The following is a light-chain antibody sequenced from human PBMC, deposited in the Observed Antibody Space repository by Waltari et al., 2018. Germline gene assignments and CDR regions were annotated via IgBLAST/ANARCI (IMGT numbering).Light chain of an antibody. V-gene: IGKV4-1*01. Sequence: DIVMTQSPDSLAVSLGERATINCKSSQSLFYSSNSKNYLAWSQQKPGQSPKLLIYWESTRESGVPDRFSGSGSGTDFTLTISTLQAEDVAVYYCHQYYSLFTFGPGTKVDIK. CDR3: HQYYSLFT. CDR2: WES. CDR1: QSLFYSSNSKNY. J-gene: IGKJ3*01.